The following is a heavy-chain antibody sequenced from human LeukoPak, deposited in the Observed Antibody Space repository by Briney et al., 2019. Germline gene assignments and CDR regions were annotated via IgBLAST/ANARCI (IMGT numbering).Heavy chain of an antibody. CDR1: GFTFSSYE. D-gene: IGHD3/OR15-3a*01. V-gene: IGHV3-48*03. CDR3: ARDGNNDFYVTQKMDY. CDR2: ISSSGSTI. J-gene: IGHJ4*01. Sequence: PGGSLRLSCAASGFTFSSYEMNWVRQAPGKGLEWVSYISSSGSTIYYADSVKGRFTISRDNAKNSLYLQMNSLRAEDTAMYYCARDGNNDFYVTQKMDYWGQGTLVTVSS.